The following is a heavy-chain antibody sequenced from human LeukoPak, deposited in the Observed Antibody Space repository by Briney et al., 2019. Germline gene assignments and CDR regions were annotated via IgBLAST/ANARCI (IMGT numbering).Heavy chain of an antibody. CDR3: ARDSGGDCYYDY. J-gene: IGHJ4*02. CDR2: ISGSGGST. V-gene: IGHV3-23*01. CDR1: GFTFSSYA. Sequence: PGGSLRLSCAASGFTFSSYAMSWVRQAPGKGLEWVSAISGSGGSTYYADSVKGRFTISRDNSKNTLYLQMNSLRAEDTAVYYCARDSGGDCYYDYWGQGTLVTVSS. D-gene: IGHD2-21*01.